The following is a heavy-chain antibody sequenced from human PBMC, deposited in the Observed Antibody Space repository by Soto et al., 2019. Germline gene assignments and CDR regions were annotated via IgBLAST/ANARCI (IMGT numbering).Heavy chain of an antibody. V-gene: IGHV3-30-3*01. CDR3: ARVVDTAIDY. CDR1: GFTFSSYA. D-gene: IGHD5-18*01. Sequence: GESLKISCAASGFTFSSYAMHWVRQAPGKGLEWVAVISYDGSNKYYADSVKGRFTISRDNSKNTLYLQMNSLRAEDTAVYYCARVVDTAIDYWGQGTLVTVSS. J-gene: IGHJ4*02. CDR2: ISYDGSNK.